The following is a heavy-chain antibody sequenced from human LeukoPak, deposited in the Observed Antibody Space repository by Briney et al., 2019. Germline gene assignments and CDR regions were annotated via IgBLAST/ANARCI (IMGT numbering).Heavy chain of an antibody. V-gene: IGHV4-34*01. CDR3: ARARGYSSGWYVS. D-gene: IGHD6-19*01. CDR2: INHSGST. CDR1: GGSFSGYY. Sequence: SETLSLTCAVYGGSFSGYYWSWIRQPPGKGLEWIGEINHSGSTNYNPSLKSRVTISVDTSKNQFSLKLSSVTAADTAVYYCARARGYSSGWYVSWGRGTLVTVSS. J-gene: IGHJ5*02.